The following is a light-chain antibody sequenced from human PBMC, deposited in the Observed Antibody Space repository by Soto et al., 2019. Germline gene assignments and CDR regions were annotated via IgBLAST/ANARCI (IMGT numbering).Light chain of an antibody. CDR3: QSYDSSLSYV. J-gene: IGLJ1*01. CDR2: GNS. Sequence: QAVVTQPPSVSGAPGQRVTISCTGSSSNIGAGYDVHWYQQVPGTAPKLLIYGNSNRPSGVPDRFSGSKSGTSASLAITGLHAEDEADYYCQSYDSSLSYVFGPGTKVTVL. V-gene: IGLV1-40*01. CDR1: SSNIGAGYD.